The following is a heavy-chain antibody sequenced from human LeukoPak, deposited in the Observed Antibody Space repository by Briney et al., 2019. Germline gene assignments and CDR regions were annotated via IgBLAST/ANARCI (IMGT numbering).Heavy chain of an antibody. Sequence: PSETLSLTCTVSGGSISSYYWSWIRQPPGKGLEWIGYIYYSGSTNYNPSLKSRVTISVDTSKNQFSLKLSSVTAADTAVYYCARQEMGYSSSWYFDYWGQGTLVTVSS. CDR3: ARQEMGYSSSWYFDY. CDR1: GGSISSYY. J-gene: IGHJ4*02. V-gene: IGHV4-59*08. CDR2: IYYSGST. D-gene: IGHD6-13*01.